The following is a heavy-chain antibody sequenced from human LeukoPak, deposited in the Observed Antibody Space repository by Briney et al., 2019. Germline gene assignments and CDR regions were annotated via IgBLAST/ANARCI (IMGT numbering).Heavy chain of an antibody. J-gene: IGHJ4*02. CDR1: GFTFSSYA. CDR3: ANDFGY. Sequence: GGSLRLSCAASGFTFSSYAMSWVRQAPGKGLEWVSAISSSGHSTYYTDSVKGRFTISRDNSRNTLYLQMNSLRDEDTAVYYCANDFGYWGQGTLVTVSS. V-gene: IGHV3-23*01. CDR2: ISSSGHST.